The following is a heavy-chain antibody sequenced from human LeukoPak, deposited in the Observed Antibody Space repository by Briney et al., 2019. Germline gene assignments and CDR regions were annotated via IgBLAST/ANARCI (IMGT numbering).Heavy chain of an antibody. J-gene: IGHJ5*02. V-gene: IGHV5-51*01. CDR2: IYPGGSDT. CDR1: GYSFTSYW. D-gene: IGHD6-6*01. Sequence: GESLKISCKGSGYSFTSYWIGWVRQMPGKGLEWMGIIYPGGSDTRYSPSFRGQVTISADKSISTAYLQWSSLKASDTAMYYCARLPSSIAARSNWFDPWGQGTLVTVSS. CDR3: ARLPSSIAARSNWFDP.